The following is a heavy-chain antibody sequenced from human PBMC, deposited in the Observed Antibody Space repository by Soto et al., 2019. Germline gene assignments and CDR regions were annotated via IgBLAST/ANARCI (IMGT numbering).Heavy chain of an antibody. V-gene: IGHV3-30-3*01. CDR1: GFTFSSYA. CDR3: ARDVVPAAMFLSQDYYYYYVMDG. D-gene: IGHD2-2*01. CDR2: ISYDGSNK. J-gene: IGHJ6*02. Sequence: PGGSLRLSCAASGFTFSSYAMHWVRQAPGKGLEWVAVISYDGSNKYYADSVKGRFTISRDNSKNTLYLQMNSLRAEDTAVYYCARDVVPAAMFLSQDYYYYYVMDGWGQGSSVTGSS.